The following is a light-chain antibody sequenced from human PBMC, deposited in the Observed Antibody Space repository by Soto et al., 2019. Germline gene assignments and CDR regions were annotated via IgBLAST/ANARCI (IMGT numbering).Light chain of an antibody. J-gene: IGKJ1*01. Sequence: EIVLTQSPGTLSLSPGQRATLSCRASQSVSSNRLAWYQQKPGQAPRLLIYGASSRATGIPDRFSGSGSGTDFTLTISRLEPEDFAAYYCQQYHITPRTFGQGTKVEI. V-gene: IGKV3-20*01. CDR2: GAS. CDR1: QSVSSNR. CDR3: QQYHITPRT.